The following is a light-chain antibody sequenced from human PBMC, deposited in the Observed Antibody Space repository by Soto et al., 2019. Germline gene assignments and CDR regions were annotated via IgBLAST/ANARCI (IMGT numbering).Light chain of an antibody. Sequence: EIVLTQSPGTLSLSPGERATLSCRASQSVSSSYLAWYQQKPGQAPRLLIYGASSRATGIPDRFSGSGSGTDFTFTISRLEPEDFEVYYCQQYGSSPWITFGQGTRLEIK. J-gene: IGKJ5*01. CDR1: QSVSSSY. CDR3: QQYGSSPWIT. CDR2: GAS. V-gene: IGKV3-20*01.